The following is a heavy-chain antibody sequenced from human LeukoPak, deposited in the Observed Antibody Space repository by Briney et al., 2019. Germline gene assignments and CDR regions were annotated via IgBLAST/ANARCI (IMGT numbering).Heavy chain of an antibody. J-gene: IGHJ3*02. D-gene: IGHD3-9*01. CDR2: FNPTYDIP. V-gene: IGHV1-69*04. CDR1: GGTFSSYA. Sequence: SVKVSCKASGGTFSSYAISWVRQAPGQGLEWMGIFNPTYDIPIYAQTFEGRVTMTRDLSTSTVYMELSTLRSDDTAVYFCAKDPRNILTGDYDDFDIWGQGTMVIVSS. CDR3: AKDPRNILTGDYDDFDI.